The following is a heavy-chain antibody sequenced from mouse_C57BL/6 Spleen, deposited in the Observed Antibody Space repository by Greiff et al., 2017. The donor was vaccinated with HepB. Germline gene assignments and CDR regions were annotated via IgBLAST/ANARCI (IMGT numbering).Heavy chain of an antibody. D-gene: IGHD3-2*02. V-gene: IGHV1-72*01. CDR1: GYTFTSYW. CDR2: IDPNSGGT. CDR3: ARTRAQATPYFDY. J-gene: IGHJ2*01. Sequence: VQLQQSGAELVKPGASVKLSCKASGYTFTSYWMHWVKQRPGRGLEWIGRIDPNSGGTKYNEKFKSKATLTVDKPSSTAYMQLSSLTSEDSAVYYCARTRAQATPYFDYWGQGTTLTVSS.